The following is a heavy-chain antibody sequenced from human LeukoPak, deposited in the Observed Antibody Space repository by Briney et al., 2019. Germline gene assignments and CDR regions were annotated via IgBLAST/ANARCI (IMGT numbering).Heavy chain of an antibody. CDR3: ARDFEWELDAFDI. J-gene: IGHJ3*02. CDR2: ISSSSSTI. D-gene: IGHD1-26*01. Sequence: PGGSLRLSCAASGFTFSSYSMNWVRQAPGKGLEWVSYISSSSSTIYYADSVKGRFTISRDNAKNSLYLQMNSLRAEDTAVYYCARDFEWELDAFDIWGQGTMVTVSS. CDR1: GFTFSSYS. V-gene: IGHV3-48*04.